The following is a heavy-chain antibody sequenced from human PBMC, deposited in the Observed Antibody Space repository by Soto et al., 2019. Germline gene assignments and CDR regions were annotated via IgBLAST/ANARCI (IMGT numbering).Heavy chain of an antibody. CDR3: PRDGIKVYAIQSDTYNCFDP. CDR1: GYTFTSYA. CDR2: INAGNGNT. Sequence: ASVKVSCKASGYTFTSYAMHWVRQAPGQRHEWMGWINAGNGNTKYSQKFQGRGTITRDTSASTAYLDLSSLRSEDTAVYYCPRDGIKVYAIQSDTYNCFDPSGQGTLLTVSS. D-gene: IGHD2-8*01. V-gene: IGHV1-3*01. J-gene: IGHJ5*02.